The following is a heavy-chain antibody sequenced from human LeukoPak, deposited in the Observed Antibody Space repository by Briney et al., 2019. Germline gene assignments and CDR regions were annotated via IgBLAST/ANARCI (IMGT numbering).Heavy chain of an antibody. Sequence: GASVKVSCKASGGTFSSYAISWVRQAPGQGLEWMGRIIPIFGTANYAQKFQGRVTITTDESTSTAYMELSSLRSEDTAVYYCARSVSRYYYMDVWGKGTTVTVSS. V-gene: IGHV1-69*05. CDR1: GGTFSSYA. D-gene: IGHD5/OR15-5a*01. CDR3: ARSVSRYYYMDV. CDR2: IIPIFGTA. J-gene: IGHJ6*03.